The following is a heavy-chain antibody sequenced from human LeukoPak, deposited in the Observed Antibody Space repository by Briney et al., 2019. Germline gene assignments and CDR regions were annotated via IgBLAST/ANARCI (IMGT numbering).Heavy chain of an antibody. D-gene: IGHD3-22*01. CDR1: GFTFSSYT. V-gene: IGHV3-21*01. CDR2: ISSSSSYI. J-gene: IGHJ3*02. CDR3: ARDPATSGYPPLDAFDI. Sequence: GGSLRLSCAASGFTFSSYTMDWVRQAPGKGLEWVLSISSSSSYIYYADSVKGRFTISRDNARNSLYLQMNSLRAEDTAVYYCARDPATSGYPPLDAFDIWGQGTMVTVSS.